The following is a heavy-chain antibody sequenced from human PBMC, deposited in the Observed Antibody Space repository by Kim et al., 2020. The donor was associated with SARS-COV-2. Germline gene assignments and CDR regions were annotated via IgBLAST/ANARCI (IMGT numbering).Heavy chain of an antibody. Sequence: RGSTNHTPSLKSRVTISVDTSKNQFSLKLSSVTAADTAVYYCARVPYFDYWGQGTLVTVSS. V-gene: IGHV4-34*01. J-gene: IGHJ4*02. CDR3: ARVPYFDY. CDR2: RGST.